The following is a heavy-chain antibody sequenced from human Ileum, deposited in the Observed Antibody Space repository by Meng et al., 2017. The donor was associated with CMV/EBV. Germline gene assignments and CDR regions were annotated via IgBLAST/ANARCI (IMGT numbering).Heavy chain of an antibody. V-gene: IGHV4-39*07. CDR3: ARDSVRVVPSAIEYSSSSGIDY. CDR1: GGSISSSSYY. D-gene: IGHD6-6*01. CDR2: IYYSGST. Sequence: GSLRLSCTVSGGSISSSSYYWGWIRQPPGKGLEWIGSIYYSGSTYYNPSLKSRVTISVDTSKNQFSLKLSSVTAADTAVYYCARDSVRVVPSAIEYSSSSGIDYWGQGTLVTVSS. J-gene: IGHJ4*02.